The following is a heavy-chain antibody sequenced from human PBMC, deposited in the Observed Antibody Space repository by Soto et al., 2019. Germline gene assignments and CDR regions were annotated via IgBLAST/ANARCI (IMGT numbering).Heavy chain of an antibody. Sequence: SETLSLTCTVSGGSISSYYWSWIRQPPGKGLECIGYIYYSGSTNYNPSLKSRVTISVDTSKNQFSLKLNSVTAADTAVYYCARLGGNAYCGGDCYLDPWGQGTLVTVSS. J-gene: IGHJ5*02. V-gene: IGHV4-59*01. CDR3: ARLGGNAYCGGDCYLDP. D-gene: IGHD2-21*02. CDR2: IYYSGST. CDR1: GGSISSYY.